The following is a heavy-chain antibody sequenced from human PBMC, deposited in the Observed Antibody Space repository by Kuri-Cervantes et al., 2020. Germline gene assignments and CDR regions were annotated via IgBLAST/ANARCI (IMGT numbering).Heavy chain of an antibody. CDR2: INPNSGGT. CDR1: GGTFSSYA. D-gene: IGHD3-9*01. V-gene: IGHV1-2*02. Sequence: ASVKVSCKASGGTFSSYAISWVRQAPGQGLEWMGWINPNSGGTNYTQKFQDRVSMTRDTSISTAYMELSRLTSDDTAMYYCARDPPLSSDVLTGYLDWGQGTLVTVSS. J-gene: IGHJ4*02. CDR3: ARDPPLSSDVLTGYLD.